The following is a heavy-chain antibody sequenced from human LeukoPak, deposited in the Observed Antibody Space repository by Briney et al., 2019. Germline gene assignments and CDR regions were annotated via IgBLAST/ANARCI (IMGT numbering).Heavy chain of an antibody. CDR1: GASISSGDYS. CDR3: ARSTYYDFGGGVYGMDV. Sequence: PSETLSLTCTVSGASISSGDYSGSRIRQLPGKGLEWIGYIYYSGNAFYSPSLQSRVTISVDTSKNQFSLKLSSVTAADTAVYYCARSTYYDFGGGVYGMDVWGQGTTVTVSS. J-gene: IGHJ6*02. V-gene: IGHV4-30-4*08. CDR2: IYYSGNA. D-gene: IGHD3-3*01.